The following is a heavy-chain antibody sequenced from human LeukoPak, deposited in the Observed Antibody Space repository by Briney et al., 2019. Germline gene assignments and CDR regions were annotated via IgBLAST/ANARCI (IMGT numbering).Heavy chain of an antibody. D-gene: IGHD5-24*01. CDR3: ARGAIIGMATIGGAFDI. CDR2: IYSGGST. V-gene: IGHV3-53*01. J-gene: IGHJ3*02. Sequence: PGGSLRLSCAASGFTFSDYYMSWVRQAPGKGLEWVSVIYSGGSTYYADSVKGRFTISRDNSKNTLYLQMNSLRAEDTAVYYCARGAIIGMATIGGAFDIWGQGTMVTVSP. CDR1: GFTFSDYY.